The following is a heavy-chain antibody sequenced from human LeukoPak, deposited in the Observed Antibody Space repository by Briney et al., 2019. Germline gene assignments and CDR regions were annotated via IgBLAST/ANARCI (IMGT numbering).Heavy chain of an antibody. Sequence: SETLSLTCAVYGGSFSDYYWSWIRQPPGKGLEWIGEINHSGSTNYNPSLKSRVTISVDTSKNQFSLKLSSVTAADTAVYYCARGGIAAAGTDDYWGQGTLVTVSS. CDR3: ARGGIAAAGTDDY. D-gene: IGHD6-13*01. J-gene: IGHJ4*02. V-gene: IGHV4-34*01. CDR1: GGSFSDYY. CDR2: INHSGST.